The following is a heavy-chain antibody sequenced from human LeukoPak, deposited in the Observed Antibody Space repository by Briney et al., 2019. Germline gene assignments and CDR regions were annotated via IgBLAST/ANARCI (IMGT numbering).Heavy chain of an antibody. CDR2: ISYDGSNK. D-gene: IGHD6-19*01. CDR1: GFTFNTYA. Sequence: GRSLRLSCAVSGFTFNTYAMHWVRQAPGKGLEWVAVISYDGSNKYYADSVKGRFTISRDNSKNTLYLQMNSLREEDTAVYYCARDGSGWYWGQGTLVTVSS. V-gene: IGHV3-30*04. CDR3: ARDGSGWY. J-gene: IGHJ4*02.